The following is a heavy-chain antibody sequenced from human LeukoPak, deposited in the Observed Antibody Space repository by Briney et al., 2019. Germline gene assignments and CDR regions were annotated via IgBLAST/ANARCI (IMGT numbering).Heavy chain of an antibody. V-gene: IGHV3-21*01. CDR1: GFTFSSYS. D-gene: IGHD3-16*02. CDR3: ARDEYYDYVWGSYRDFDY. CDR2: ISSSSSYI. Sequence: GGSLRLSCAASGFTFSSYSMNWVRQAPGKGLEWVSSISSSSSYIYYADSVKGRFTISRDNAKNSLYLQMNSLRAEDTAVYYCARDEYYDYVWGSYRDFDYWGQGTLVTVSS. J-gene: IGHJ4*02.